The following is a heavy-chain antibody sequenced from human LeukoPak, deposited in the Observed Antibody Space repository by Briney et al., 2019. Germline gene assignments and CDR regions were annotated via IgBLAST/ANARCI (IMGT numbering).Heavy chain of an antibody. CDR2: IYYSGST. Sequence: ASETLSLTCTVSGGSISSYYWSWIRPPPGKGLEWIGYIYYSGSTNNNPSLKSRVTISVDTSKNQFSLKLSSVTAADTAVYYCARDGPRAAAGYNWFDPWGQGTLVTVSS. J-gene: IGHJ5*02. D-gene: IGHD6-13*01. CDR3: ARDGPRAAAGYNWFDP. V-gene: IGHV4-59*01. CDR1: GGSISSYY.